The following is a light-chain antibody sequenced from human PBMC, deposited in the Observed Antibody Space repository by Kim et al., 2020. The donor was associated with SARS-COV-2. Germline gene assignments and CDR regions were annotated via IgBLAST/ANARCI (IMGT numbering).Light chain of an antibody. CDR3: QHHKSYPHT. V-gene: IGKV1-5*01. Sequence: GDRVTFTCRASQSIGNSLAWYQHEPGKAPNLLIYAASTLESGVPSRFSGCGCGTQFTLTITSLQPDDFATYYCQHHKSYPHTFGPGTKVDIK. CDR2: AAS. J-gene: IGKJ2*01. CDR1: QSIGNS.